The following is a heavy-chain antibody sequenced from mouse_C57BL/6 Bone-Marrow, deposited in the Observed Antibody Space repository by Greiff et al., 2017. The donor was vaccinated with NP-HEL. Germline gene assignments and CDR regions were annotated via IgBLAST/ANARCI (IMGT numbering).Heavy chain of an antibody. Sequence: EVKLQESGGGLVKPGGSLKLSCAASGFTFSSYAMSWVRQTPEKRLEWVATISDGGSYTYYPDNVKGRFTISRDNAKNNLYLQMSQLKTEDTAMYYCASDSKYYGSGYWYFGVWGRGTAVTVSS. CDR1: GFTFSSYA. V-gene: IGHV5-4*03. J-gene: IGHJ1*03. D-gene: IGHD1-1*01. CDR3: ASDSKYYGSGYWYFGV. CDR2: ISDGGSYT.